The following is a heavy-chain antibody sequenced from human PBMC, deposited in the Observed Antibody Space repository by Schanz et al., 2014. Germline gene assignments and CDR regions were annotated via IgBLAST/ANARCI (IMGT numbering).Heavy chain of an antibody. D-gene: IGHD3-10*01. CDR3: AKYRGYYRVSGSYRELEY. CDR2: ISGGGGTT. CDR1: GFTFSNYW. J-gene: IGHJ4*02. V-gene: IGHV3-23*04. Sequence: EVQLVESGGDLVQPGGSLRLSCSASGFTFSNYWMHWVRQAPGKGLVWVSAISGGGGTTYYTDSVKGRFTISRDNSKNTLYLQMNSLRPEDTAVYYCAKYRGYYRVSGSYRELEYWGQGTLVTVSS.